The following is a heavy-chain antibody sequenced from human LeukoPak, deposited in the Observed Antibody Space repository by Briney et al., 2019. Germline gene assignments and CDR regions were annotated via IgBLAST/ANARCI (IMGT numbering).Heavy chain of an antibody. V-gene: IGHV3-30*02. CDR3: AKDSVHTPPYYYYYTDV. CDR2: IRYDGSNK. Sequence: GGSLRLSCAASGFTFSSYGMHWVRQAPGKGLEWVAFIRYDGSNKYYADSVKGRFTISRDNSKNTLYLQMNSLRAEDTAVYYCAKDSVHTPPYYYYYTDVWGKGTTVTISS. J-gene: IGHJ6*03. CDR1: GFTFSSYG. D-gene: IGHD1-1*01.